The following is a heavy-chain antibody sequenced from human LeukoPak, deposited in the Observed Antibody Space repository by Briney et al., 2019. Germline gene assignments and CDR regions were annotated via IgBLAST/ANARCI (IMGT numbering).Heavy chain of an antibody. V-gene: IGHV3-9*01. Sequence: QTGGSLRLSCAGSGFIFNNYAMHWVRQPPVKGLEWVSGISWNSGSIDYADSVKGRFTISRDNAKNSLYLQMNSLRVEDTAFYYCAKDNRRHYTSGPNPDSLHWGQGALVTVSS. J-gene: IGHJ4*02. CDR1: GFIFNNYA. CDR2: ISWNSGSI. CDR3: AKDNRRHYTSGPNPDSLH. D-gene: IGHD6-19*01.